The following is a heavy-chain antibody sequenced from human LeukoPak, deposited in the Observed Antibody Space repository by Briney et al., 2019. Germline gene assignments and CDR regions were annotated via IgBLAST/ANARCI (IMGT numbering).Heavy chain of an antibody. Sequence: GGSLRLSCAASEFTVSSNYMSWVRQAPGKGLEWVSVIYSDGSTYYADSVKGRYSISRDNSKNTLYLQMNSLRVDDTAVYYCARSRGYGVTGSMDVWGQGTTVTVSS. CDR3: ARSRGYGVTGSMDV. J-gene: IGHJ6*02. CDR2: IYSDGST. CDR1: EFTVSSNY. D-gene: IGHD6-25*01. V-gene: IGHV3-53*01.